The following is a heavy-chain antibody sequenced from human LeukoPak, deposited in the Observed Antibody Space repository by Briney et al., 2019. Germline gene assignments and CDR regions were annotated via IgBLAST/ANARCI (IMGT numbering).Heavy chain of an antibody. J-gene: IGHJ6*02. CDR2: ISRSSRTI. V-gene: IGHV3-48*02. D-gene: IGHD3-3*01. CDR3: AVFLEWQGATYYGMDV. Sequence: SGGSLRLSCAASGFTFSSYSMNWVRQAPGKGLEWVSYISRSSRTIYYADSVKGRFTISRDNAKNSLYLQMNSLRDEDTAVYYCAVFLEWQGATYYGMDVWGQGTTVTVSS. CDR1: GFTFSSYS.